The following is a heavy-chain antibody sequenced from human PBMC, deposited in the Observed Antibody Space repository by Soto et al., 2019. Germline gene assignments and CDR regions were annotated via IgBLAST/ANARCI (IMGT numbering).Heavy chain of an antibody. Sequence: QVQLQESGPGLVKPSQTLSLTCTVAGGSISSGGYHWSWIRQHPAQGLEWTGYIYSSGSTYYNPPLKSRVTLSVDTSKNQFSLKMSSVTAADTAVYYCARGKNWFDPWGQGTLVTVSS. CDR1: GGSISSGGYH. V-gene: IGHV4-31*03. CDR2: IYSSGST. J-gene: IGHJ5*02. CDR3: ARGKNWFDP.